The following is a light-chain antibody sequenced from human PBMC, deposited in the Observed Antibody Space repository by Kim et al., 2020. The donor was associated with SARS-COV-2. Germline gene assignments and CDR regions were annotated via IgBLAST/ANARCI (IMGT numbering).Light chain of an antibody. CDR3: NSRDSSGNHLV. J-gene: IGLJ2*01. Sequence: ALELKFGLTGQGERIRSYYASWYQQKTGQAPVLVIYGKNNRPSGIPDRFSGSSSGNTASLTITGAQAEDEADYYCNSRDSSGNHLVFGGGTQLTVL. CDR1: RIRSYY. CDR2: GKN. V-gene: IGLV3-19*01.